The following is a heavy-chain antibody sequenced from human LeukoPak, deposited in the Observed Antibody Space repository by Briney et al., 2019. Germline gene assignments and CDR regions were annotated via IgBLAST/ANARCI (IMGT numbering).Heavy chain of an antibody. CDR1: GFTFSSYA. V-gene: IGHV3-23*01. CDR2: ISGSGGST. J-gene: IGHJ4*02. CDR3: AKDNPGSSWFNYFDY. Sequence: GSLRLSCTASGFTFSSYAMSWVRQAPGKGLEWVSAISGSGGSTYYADSVKGRFTISRDNSKNTLYLQMNSLRAEDTAVYYCAKDNPGSSWFNYFDYWGQGTLVTASS. D-gene: IGHD6-13*01.